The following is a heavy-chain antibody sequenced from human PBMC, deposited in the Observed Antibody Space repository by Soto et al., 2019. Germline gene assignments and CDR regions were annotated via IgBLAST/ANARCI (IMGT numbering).Heavy chain of an antibody. V-gene: IGHV4-31*01. CDR1: GGSISSGGYY. D-gene: IGHD3-10*01. Sequence: QVQLQESGPGLVKPSQTLSLICTVSGGSISSGGYYWTWIRQHPGKDLEWIGYIYYSGSTYYNPSLKSPDTMSVDTSKNQFSLSLRSVTGADTVVCYCVCEIEGTRYFELWGRG. CDR3: VCEIEGTRYFEL. J-gene: IGHJ2*01. CDR2: IYYSGST.